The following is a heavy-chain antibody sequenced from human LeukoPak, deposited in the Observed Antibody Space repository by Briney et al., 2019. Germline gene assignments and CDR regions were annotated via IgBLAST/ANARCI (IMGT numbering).Heavy chain of an antibody. D-gene: IGHD6-19*01. CDR1: GFTFSSYA. Sequence: GVSLRLSCAASGFTFSSYAMSWVRQAPGKGLEWVSAISGSGGSTYYADSVKGRFTISRDNSKNTLYLQMNSLRDEDTAVYYCARGPISGWSADYWGQGTLVTVSS. V-gene: IGHV3-23*01. CDR2: ISGSGGST. CDR3: ARGPISGWSADY. J-gene: IGHJ4*02.